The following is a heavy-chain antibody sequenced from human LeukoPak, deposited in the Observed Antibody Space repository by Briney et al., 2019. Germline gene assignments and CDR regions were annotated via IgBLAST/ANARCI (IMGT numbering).Heavy chain of an antibody. CDR1: GGSFSGYY. D-gene: IGHD6-19*01. J-gene: IGHJ4*02. V-gene: IGHV4-34*01. CDR3: ARVPYSSGWYDY. CDR2: INHSGST. Sequence: SETLSLTCAVYGGSFSGYYWSWIRQPPGKGLEWIGEINHSGSTNYNPSLKSRVTISVDTSKNQFSLKLSSVTAADTAVYYCARVPYSSGWYDYWGQGTLVTVSS.